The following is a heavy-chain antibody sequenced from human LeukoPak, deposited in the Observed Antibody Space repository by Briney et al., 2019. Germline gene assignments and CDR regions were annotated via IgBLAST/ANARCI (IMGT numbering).Heavy chain of an antibody. CDR1: GDSIRNYY. CDR3: ARLARGRWFDP. D-gene: IGHD6-6*01. J-gene: IGHJ5*02. CDR2: IYDSGGT. Sequence: PSETLSLTCNVSGDSIRNYYWSWIRQTPGKGLEWIGHIYDSGGTNYNPSLKSRVTISVDTSKNQFSLKVTSVTAADTAVYYCARLARGRWFDPWGQGTLVTVSS. V-gene: IGHV4-59*08.